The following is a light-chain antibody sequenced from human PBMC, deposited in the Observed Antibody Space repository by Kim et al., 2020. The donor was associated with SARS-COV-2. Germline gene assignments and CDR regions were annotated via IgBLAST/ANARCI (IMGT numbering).Light chain of an antibody. CDR1: QGISSY. V-gene: IGKV1-8*01. Sequence: SASTGDRVTITCRASQGISSYLAWYQQKPGKAPKLLIYAASTLRSGVPSRFSGSGTGTDFTLTISCLQSEDFATYYCQQYYNYPYTFGQGTKLEI. CDR2: AAS. J-gene: IGKJ2*01. CDR3: QQYYNYPYT.